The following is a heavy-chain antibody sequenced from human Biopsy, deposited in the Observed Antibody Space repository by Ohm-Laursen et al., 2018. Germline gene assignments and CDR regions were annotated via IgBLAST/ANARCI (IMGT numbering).Heavy chain of an antibody. CDR3: ARGYSRRVSIFEASIYWFDT. Sequence: SSVTVSCTASGYSFSTYDANWVRQARGQGLEWMGWMIPSSGKTGYAQRFQGRVTLTMNTSISTAYMELSGLRSEDTAVYFCARGYSRRVSIFEASIYWFDTWGQGTLVTVSS. J-gene: IGHJ5*02. V-gene: IGHV1-8*01. CDR1: GYSFSTYD. CDR2: MIPSSGKT. D-gene: IGHD6-6*01.